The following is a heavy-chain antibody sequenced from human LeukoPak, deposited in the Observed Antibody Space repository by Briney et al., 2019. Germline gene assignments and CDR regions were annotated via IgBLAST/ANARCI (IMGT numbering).Heavy chain of an antibody. CDR1: GFTFSSYW. Sequence: PGGCLRLSCAASGFTFSSYWMHWVRQAPGKGLMRVSRMKSDGSSTGYADSVKGRFTISRDNAKNTLYLQMNSLRAEDTAVYYCAVRQGGSYTGESDYWGQRTLVTVSS. V-gene: IGHV3-74*01. CDR2: MKSDGSST. J-gene: IGHJ4*02. CDR3: AVRQGGSYTGESDY. D-gene: IGHD3-10*01.